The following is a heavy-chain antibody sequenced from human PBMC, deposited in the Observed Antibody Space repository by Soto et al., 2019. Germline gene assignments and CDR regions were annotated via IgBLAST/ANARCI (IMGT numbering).Heavy chain of an antibody. V-gene: IGHV4-61*01. CDR3: ARGGYSGRLYYFDY. CDR2: IYYSGRT. CDR1: GGSVSSTYYY. Sequence: SETLSLTCFVSGGSVSSTYYYWSWIRQSPGKGLEWIGYIYYSGRTDYKSSLKSRVTISLDPSKNQVSLKLNSVTAADMAVYYCARGGYSGRLYYFDYWGQGTLVTVS. D-gene: IGHD2-15*01. J-gene: IGHJ4*02.